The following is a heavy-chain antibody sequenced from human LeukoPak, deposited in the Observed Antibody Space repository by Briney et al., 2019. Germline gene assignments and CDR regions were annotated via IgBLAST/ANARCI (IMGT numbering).Heavy chain of an antibody. D-gene: IGHD6-13*01. CDR3: ARGGWPGIAAADPDPFDP. V-gene: IGHV1-18*01. J-gene: IGHJ5*02. CDR2: ISAYNGNT. CDR1: GYTFTSYG. Sequence: ASVKVSCKASGYTFTSYGISWVRQAPGQGLEWMGWISAYNGNTNYAQKLQGRVTMTTDTSTSTAYMELRSLRSDDTAVYYCARGGWPGIAAADPDPFDPWGQGTLVTVSS.